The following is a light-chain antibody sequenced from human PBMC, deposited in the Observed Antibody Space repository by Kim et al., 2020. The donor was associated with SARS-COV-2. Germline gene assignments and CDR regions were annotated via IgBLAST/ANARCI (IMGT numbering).Light chain of an antibody. V-gene: IGLV3-1*01. J-gene: IGLJ1*01. CDR2: QDS. CDR3: QVWDSSSDHYV. Sequence: SYELTQPPSVSVSPGQTASITCSGDKLGHKYSSWYQQKPGQSPVLVIYQDSERPSGIPERFSGSNSGNTATLTISRVEAGDEADYYCQVWDSSSDHYVFGTGTKVTVL. CDR1: KLGHKY.